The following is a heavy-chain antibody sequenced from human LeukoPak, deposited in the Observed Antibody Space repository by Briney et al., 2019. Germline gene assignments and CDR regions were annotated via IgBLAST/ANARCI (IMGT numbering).Heavy chain of an antibody. D-gene: IGHD6-19*01. CDR3: ARGLYSSGWYPFKNYYGMDV. CDR2: IKQDGSEK. CDR1: GFTFSSYW. V-gene: IGHV3-7*01. Sequence: SGGSPRLSCAASGFTFSSYWMSWVRQAPGKGLEWVANIKQDGSEKYYVDSVKGRFTISRDNAKNSLYLQMNSLRAEDTAVYYCARGLYSSGWYPFKNYYGMDVWGQGTTVTVSS. J-gene: IGHJ6*02.